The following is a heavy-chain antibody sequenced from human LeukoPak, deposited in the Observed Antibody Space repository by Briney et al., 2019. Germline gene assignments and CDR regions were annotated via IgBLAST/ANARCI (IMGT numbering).Heavy chain of an antibody. Sequence: SETLSLTCTVSGGSISSYYWSWIRPPPGKGLEWIGYIYYSGSTNYNPSLKSRVTISVDTSKNQFSLKLSSVTAADTAVYYCAGMPNSGSYYYRDYWGQGTLVTVSS. CDR1: GGSISSYY. CDR2: IYYSGST. V-gene: IGHV4-59*01. J-gene: IGHJ4*02. D-gene: IGHD1-26*01. CDR3: AGMPNSGSYYYRDY.